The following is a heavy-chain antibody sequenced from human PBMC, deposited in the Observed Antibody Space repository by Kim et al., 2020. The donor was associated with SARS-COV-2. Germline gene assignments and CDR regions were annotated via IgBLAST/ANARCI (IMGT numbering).Heavy chain of an antibody. V-gene: IGHV1-3*01. CDR2: INAGNGNT. J-gene: IGHJ3*02. CDR1: GYTFTSYA. CDR3: EGRMITFGGVIALDAFDI. D-gene: IGHD3-16*02. Sequence: ASVKVSCKASGYTFTSYAMHWVRQAPGQRLEWMGWINAGNGNTKYSQKFQGRVTITRDTSASTAYMELSSLRSEDTAVYYCEGRMITFGGVIALDAFDIRGQGTMVTVSS.